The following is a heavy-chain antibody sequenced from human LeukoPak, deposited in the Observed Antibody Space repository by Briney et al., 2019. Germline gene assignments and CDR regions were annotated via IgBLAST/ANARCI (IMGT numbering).Heavy chain of an antibody. V-gene: IGHV3-23*01. CDR2: ASGSGDGI. Sequence: GGSLRLSCAASGFTFNNYAMNWVRQAPGKGLEWVSFASGSGDGIYYAGSVKGRFTISRDNSKDTLYLQMNSLRAEDTALYYCAKGPQWATGVAFDIWGQGTMVTVSS. CDR1: GFTFNNYA. D-gene: IGHD6-19*01. J-gene: IGHJ3*02. CDR3: AKGPQWATGVAFDI.